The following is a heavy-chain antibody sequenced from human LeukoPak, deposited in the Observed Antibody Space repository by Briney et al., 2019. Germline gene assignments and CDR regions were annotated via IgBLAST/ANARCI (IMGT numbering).Heavy chain of an antibody. V-gene: IGHV4-30-4*01. D-gene: IGHD3-22*01. CDR2: IYYSGST. CDR1: GGSISSGDYY. Sequence: SQTLSLTCTVSGGSISSGDYYWSWIHQPPGKGLEWIGYIYYSGSTYYNPSLKSRVTISVDTSKNQFSLKLSSVTAADTAVYCCARERMGYYYDSSGYYAAFDIWGQGTMVTVSS. CDR3: ARERMGYYYDSSGYYAAFDI. J-gene: IGHJ3*02.